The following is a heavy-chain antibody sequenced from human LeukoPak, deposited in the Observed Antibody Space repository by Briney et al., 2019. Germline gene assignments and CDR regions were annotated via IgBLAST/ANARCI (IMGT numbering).Heavy chain of an antibody. Sequence: SETLSLTCTVSGGSLSVFYSTWVRQPAGKGLEWIGRIYNSGSTNLNPSLKSRVTMSEDTSKNQFSLRLTSVTAADTAVYYCAKQTGVVGATSAGFDLWGRGTLVTVSS. CDR3: AKQTGVVGATSAGFDL. D-gene: IGHD1-26*01. V-gene: IGHV4-4*07. CDR1: GGSLSVFY. CDR2: IYNSGST. J-gene: IGHJ2*01.